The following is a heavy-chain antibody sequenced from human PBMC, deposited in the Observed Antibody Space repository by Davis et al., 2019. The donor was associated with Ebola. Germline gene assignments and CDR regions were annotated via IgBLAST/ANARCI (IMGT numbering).Heavy chain of an antibody. V-gene: IGHV4-39*07. J-gene: IGHJ4*02. Sequence: MPSETLSLTCTVSGGSISSSSYYWGWIRQPPGKGLEWIGSIYYSGSTNYNPSLKSRVTISVDKSKNQFSLKLSSVTAADTAVYYCARGKVSAVRGIDYWGQGTLVTVSS. CDR1: GGSISSSSYY. D-gene: IGHD3-10*01. CDR3: ARGKVSAVRGIDY. CDR2: IYYSGST.